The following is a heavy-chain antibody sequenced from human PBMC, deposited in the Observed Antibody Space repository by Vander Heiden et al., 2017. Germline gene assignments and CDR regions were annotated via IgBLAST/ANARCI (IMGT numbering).Heavy chain of an antibody. D-gene: IGHD3-22*01. J-gene: IGHJ4*02. CDR1: GISVSSDA. CDR3: ATIDSGYFDY. CDR2: ISGAGGRT. V-gene: IGHV3-23*01. Sequence: EVQLLATGRGLVQPGSYLRLSCAASGISVSSDALGWGRQAPGKGLELVSAISGAGGRTYYAVSVKGRFTVSRDTSKNTLYLQMNSLRAEDTAVYYCATIDSGYFDYWGQGTLVTVSS.